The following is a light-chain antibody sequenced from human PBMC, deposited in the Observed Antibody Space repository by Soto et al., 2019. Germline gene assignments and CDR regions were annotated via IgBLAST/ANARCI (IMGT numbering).Light chain of an antibody. CDR2: GAS. V-gene: IGKV3-20*01. Sequence: ESVLTQSPGTLSLSPGERATLSCRASQSVSSNYLAWYQQKPGQAPRLLIYGASSRATDIPDRFSGSGSGTDFTLTISRLEPEDFAVYYCQQYGSQGTFGQGTKVDIK. CDR3: QQYGSQGT. CDR1: QSVSSNY. J-gene: IGKJ1*01.